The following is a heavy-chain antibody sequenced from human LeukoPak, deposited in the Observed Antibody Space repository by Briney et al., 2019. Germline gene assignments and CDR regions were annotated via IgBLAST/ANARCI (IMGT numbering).Heavy chain of an antibody. V-gene: IGHV1-18*01. J-gene: IGHJ4*02. CDR2: ISTYYGNT. Sequence: GASVKVSCKASGYTFTSYGFSWVRQAPGQGLEWMGWISTYYGNTNYAQKLQDRVTMTTDTSTSTAYMELTSLRSDDTAVYYCARVYSTNYYGSGDRPFLFDYWGPGTVVTVSS. CDR1: GYTFTSYG. D-gene: IGHD3-10*01. CDR3: ARVYSTNYYGSGDRPFLFDY.